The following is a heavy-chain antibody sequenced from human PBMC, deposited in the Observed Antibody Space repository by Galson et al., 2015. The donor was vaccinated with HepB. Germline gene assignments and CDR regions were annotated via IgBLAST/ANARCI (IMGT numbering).Heavy chain of an antibody. Sequence: SLRLSCAASGFTFSSYAMHWVRQAPGKGLEWVAVISYDGSNKYYADSVKGRFTISRDNSKNTLYLQMNSLRAEDTAVYYCVRGRIYYYYGMDVWGQGTTVTVSS. CDR3: VRGRIYYYYGMDV. J-gene: IGHJ6*02. V-gene: IGHV3-30-3*01. CDR1: GFTFSSYA. CDR2: ISYDGSNK.